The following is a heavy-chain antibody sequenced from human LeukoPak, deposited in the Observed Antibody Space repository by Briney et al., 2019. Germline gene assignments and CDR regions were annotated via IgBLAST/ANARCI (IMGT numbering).Heavy chain of an antibody. J-gene: IGHJ1*01. CDR3: ARDKAVTTEVTQHFQH. Sequence: GASVKVSCKASGYTFTNYGFSWVRQAPGQGLECMGWISAYNGYTDYAQKFQFRVTMTTDTSTSTAYMELRSLRSDDTAVYYCARDKAVTTEVTQHFQHWGQGTLVTVSS. V-gene: IGHV1-18*01. CDR2: ISAYNGYT. D-gene: IGHD4-23*01. CDR1: GYTFTNYG.